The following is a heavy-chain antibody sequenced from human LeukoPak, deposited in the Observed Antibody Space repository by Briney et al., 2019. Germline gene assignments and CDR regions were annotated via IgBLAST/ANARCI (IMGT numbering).Heavy chain of an antibody. CDR2: IYPSDSDT. CDR1: GYSFTSYW. D-gene: IGHD3-22*01. V-gene: IGHV5-51*01. J-gene: IGHJ4*02. Sequence: GESLKISCKGSGYSFTSYWIGWVRQMPGKGLEWMGIIYPSDSDTRYSPSFQGQVTISADKSISTAYLQWSSLKASDTAMYYCARFLYSSGYAYYFDYWGQGTLVTVSS. CDR3: ARFLYSSGYAYYFDY.